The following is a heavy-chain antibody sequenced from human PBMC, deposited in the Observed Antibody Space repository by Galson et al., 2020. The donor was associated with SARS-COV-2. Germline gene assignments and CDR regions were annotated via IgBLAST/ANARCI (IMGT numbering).Heavy chain of an antibody. CDR2: INHSGTT. Sequence: SQTLPLTCAVYGGSFSGYYWTWVRQTPGKGLEWIGEINHSGTTSYNPSLKGRVSISVDTSKNQFSLKVSSVTAADRGVYYCARGARDIKMRVLGITSVSCSVDFWGQGTLVTVSS. CDR3: ARGARDIKMRVLGITSVSCSVDF. J-gene: IGHJ4*02. D-gene: IGHD3-22*01. CDR1: GGSFSGYY. V-gene: IGHV4-34*01.